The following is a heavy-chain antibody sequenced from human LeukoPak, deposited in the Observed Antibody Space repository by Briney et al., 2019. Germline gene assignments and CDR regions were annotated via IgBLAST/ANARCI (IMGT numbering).Heavy chain of an antibody. J-gene: IGHJ1*01. V-gene: IGHV3-23*01. CDR3: AKDQGIQLWLKYFQH. CDR2: ISGSGGST. Sequence: GALKPLFSSSGITFNSLCNGWGRQGPGEGPGLVLGISGSGGSTYYADSVKGRFTISRDNSKSTLYLQMNSLRAEDTAVYYCAKDQGIQLWLKYFQHWGQGTLVTVSS. D-gene: IGHD5-18*01. CDR1: GITFNSLC.